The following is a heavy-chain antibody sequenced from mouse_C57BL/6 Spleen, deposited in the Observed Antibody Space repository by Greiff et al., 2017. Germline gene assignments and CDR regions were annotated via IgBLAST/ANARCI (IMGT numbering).Heavy chain of an antibody. D-gene: IGHD2-3*01. CDR1: GFNIKDYY. J-gene: IGHJ3*01. Sequence: VQLQQSGAELVKPGASVKLSCTASGFNIKDYYMHWVKQRTEQGLEWIGRIDPEDGETKYAPKFPGKATITADTSSNTAYLQLSSLTSEDTAVYYCANDGYFSLFAYWGQGTLVTVSA. CDR3: ANDGYFSLFAY. CDR2: IDPEDGET. V-gene: IGHV14-2*01.